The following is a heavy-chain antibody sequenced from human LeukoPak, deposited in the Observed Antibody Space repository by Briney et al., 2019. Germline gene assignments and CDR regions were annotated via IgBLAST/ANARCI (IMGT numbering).Heavy chain of an antibody. CDR1: GGSISSSSYY. CDR3: GRGRCSSTSCYVDY. Sequence: SETLSLTCTVSGGSISSSSYYWSWIRQPPGKGLEWIGEINHSGSTNYNPSLMSRVTISVDTSKNQFSLKLSSVTAADTAVYYCGRGRCSSTSCYVDYWGQGTLVTVSS. J-gene: IGHJ4*02. V-gene: IGHV4-39*07. D-gene: IGHD2-2*01. CDR2: INHSGST.